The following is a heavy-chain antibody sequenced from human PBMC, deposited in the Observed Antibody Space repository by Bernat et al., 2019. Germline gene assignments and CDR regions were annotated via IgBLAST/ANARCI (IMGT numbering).Heavy chain of an antibody. D-gene: IGHD2-2*01. Sequence: QVQLQESGPGLVKPSETLSLTCTVSGGSISSYYWSWIRQPPGKGLEWIGYIYYSGSTNYNPSLKSRVTISVDTSKNPFSLKLSSVTAADTAVYYCARGGIVVVRGFDYWGQGTLVTVSS. V-gene: IGHV4-59*01. CDR2: IYYSGST. CDR3: ARGGIVVVRGFDY. CDR1: GGSISSYY. J-gene: IGHJ4*02.